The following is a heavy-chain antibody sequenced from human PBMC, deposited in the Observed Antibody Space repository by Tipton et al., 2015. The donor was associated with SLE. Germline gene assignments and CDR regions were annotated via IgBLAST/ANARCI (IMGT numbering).Heavy chain of an antibody. V-gene: IGHV1-69*01. CDR2: TIPLLGIV. D-gene: IGHD5-24*01. CDR3: ARVRRDGYNFGEVDY. Sequence: QVQLVQSGAEVKKPRSSVKVSCKASGGTFSNYAFSWVRQAPGQGLEWMGGTIPLLGIVNYAQKFQGRVTISTDESTSTAYMELSSLRSEDTAVYYCARVRRDGYNFGEVDYWGQGTLVAVSS. J-gene: IGHJ4*02. CDR1: GGTFSNYA.